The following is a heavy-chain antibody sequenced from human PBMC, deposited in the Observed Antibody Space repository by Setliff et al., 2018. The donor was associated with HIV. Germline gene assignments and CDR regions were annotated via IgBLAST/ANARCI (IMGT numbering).Heavy chain of an antibody. CDR2: INHSGST. D-gene: IGHD5-12*01. CDR1: GGSFSDYS. CDR3: ARRGWNGYTAFDC. V-gene: IGHV4-34*01. Sequence: SETLSLTCAVYGGSFSDYSWNWVRQPPGKGLEWIGEINHSGSTNYNPSLKSRVTISADASKKQFSLNVTSVTTADTAVYYCARRGWNGYTAFDCWGQGTQVTVSS. J-gene: IGHJ4*02.